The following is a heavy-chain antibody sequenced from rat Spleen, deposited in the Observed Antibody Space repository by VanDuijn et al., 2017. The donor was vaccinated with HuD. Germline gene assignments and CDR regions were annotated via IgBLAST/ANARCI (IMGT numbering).Heavy chain of an antibody. Sequence: EVQLVESDGGLVQPGRSLKLSCAASGFTFSDYDMAWVRQAPTKGLEWVASISPSGGSTYYRDSVKGRFTVSRDDAKSSLYLQMDSLRSEDTATYYCTTDSYFDGTYYPGGFDYWGQGTLVTVSS. CDR2: ISPSGGST. V-gene: IGHV5-20*01. CDR3: TTDSYFDGTYYPGGFDY. D-gene: IGHD1-12*02. CDR1: GFTFSDYD. J-gene: IGHJ3*01.